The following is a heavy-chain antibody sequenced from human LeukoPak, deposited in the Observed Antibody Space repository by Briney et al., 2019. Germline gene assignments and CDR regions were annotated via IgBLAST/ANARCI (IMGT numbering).Heavy chain of an antibody. CDR3: ARDESAMKEFNDAFDI. D-gene: IGHD2-2*01. CDR2: ISAYNGNT. CDR1: GYTFTSYG. V-gene: IGHV1-18*01. Sequence: ASVKVSCKASGYTFTSYGISWVRQAPGQGLEWMGWISAYNGNTNYAQKLQGRVTMTTDTSTSTAYMELRSLRSDDTAVYYCARDESAMKEFNDAFDIWGQGTMVTVSS. J-gene: IGHJ3*02.